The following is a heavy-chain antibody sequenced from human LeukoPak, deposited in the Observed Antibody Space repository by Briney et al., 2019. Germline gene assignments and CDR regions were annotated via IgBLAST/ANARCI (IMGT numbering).Heavy chain of an antibody. Sequence: GSLRLSCAASGFTFSSYAMHWVRQAPGKGLEWVALISYDGSNKYYADSVKGRFTISRDNSKSTLYLQMNSLRAEDTAVYYCASTITGYSSGWPFDYWGQGTLVTVSS. CDR1: GFTFSSYA. J-gene: IGHJ4*02. CDR3: ASTITGYSSGWPFDY. D-gene: IGHD6-19*01. V-gene: IGHV3-30-3*01. CDR2: ISYDGSNK.